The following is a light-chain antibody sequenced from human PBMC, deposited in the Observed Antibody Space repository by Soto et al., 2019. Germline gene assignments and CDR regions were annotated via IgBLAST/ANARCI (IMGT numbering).Light chain of an antibody. Sequence: DIVLTQSPGTLSSSPGERATLSCRASQRVNSNYLAWYQQKPGQAPRLLIHAASSRPTGNPDRFSGSASGTDFTVTISRLEPEDFAVYYCQQHGGSPLTFGGGTKVEIK. V-gene: IGKV3-20*01. J-gene: IGKJ4*01. CDR3: QQHGGSPLT. CDR1: QRVNSNY. CDR2: AAS.